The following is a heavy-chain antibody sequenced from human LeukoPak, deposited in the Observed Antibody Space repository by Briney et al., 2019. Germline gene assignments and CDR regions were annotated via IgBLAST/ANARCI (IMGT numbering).Heavy chain of an antibody. CDR1: GYSFKDYG. D-gene: IGHD1-26*01. CDR2: INWNGGGT. Sequence: GGSLRLSCAATGYSFKDYGMHWVRQPPGKGLEWVSAINWNGGGTDYADSVKGRFTIYRDSAKNSLYLQLSSLRPEDTALYYCAKQLTATNTYTFFGLDVWGQGTSVTVSS. CDR3: AKQLTATNTYTFFGLDV. V-gene: IGHV3-20*04. J-gene: IGHJ6*02.